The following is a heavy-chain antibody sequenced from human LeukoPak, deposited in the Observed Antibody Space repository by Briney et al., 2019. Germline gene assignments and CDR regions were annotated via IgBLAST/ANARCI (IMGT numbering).Heavy chain of an antibody. V-gene: IGHV3-11*04. CDR3: ARGSGSYEGAFDY. CDR1: GFTFSDYY. CDR2: ISSSGSTI. J-gene: IGHJ4*02. D-gene: IGHD1-26*01. Sequence: GGSLRLSCAASGFTFSDYYMTWIRQAPGKGLKWVSYISSSGSTIYYADSVKGRFTISRDNAKNSLYLQMNSLRAEDTAVYYYARGSGSYEGAFDYWGQGTLVTVSS.